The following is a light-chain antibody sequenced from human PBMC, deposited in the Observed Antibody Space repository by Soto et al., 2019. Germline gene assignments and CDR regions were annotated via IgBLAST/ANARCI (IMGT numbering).Light chain of an antibody. CDR3: QQRSNLPRGHT. CDR2: DAS. CDR1: QSVSSY. J-gene: IGKJ2*01. V-gene: IGKV3-11*01. Sequence: EIVLTQSPATLSLSPGERATLSCRASQSVSSYLAWYQQKPGQAPRLLIYDASNRATGIPARFSGSGSGTDFTLTISSLEPEDFAVYYCQQRSNLPRGHTFGQGTKLEIK.